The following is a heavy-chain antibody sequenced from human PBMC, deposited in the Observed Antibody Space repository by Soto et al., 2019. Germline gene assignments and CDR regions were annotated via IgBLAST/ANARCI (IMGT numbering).Heavy chain of an antibody. CDR1: GYTLNELS. Sequence: GASVKVSCKVSGYTLNELSMHWVRQGPGKGLEWMGGFDPEDGETVYAQKFQGRVTMTEDTSTDTANMELSSLTSEDTAVYYCATGGPAGDCDYWGQGTLVTVSS. J-gene: IGHJ4*02. V-gene: IGHV1-24*01. D-gene: IGHD3-10*01. CDR3: ATGGPAGDCDY. CDR2: FDPEDGET.